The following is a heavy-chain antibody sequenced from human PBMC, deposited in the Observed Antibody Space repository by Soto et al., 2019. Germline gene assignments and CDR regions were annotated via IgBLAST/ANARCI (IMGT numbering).Heavy chain of an antibody. V-gene: IGHV3-30-3*01. CDR1: GFTFSSYA. Sequence: QVQLVESGGGVVQPGRSLRLSCAASGFTFSSYAMHWVRQAPGKGLEWVAVISYDGSNKYYADSVKGRFTISRDNSKNTLYLQMNSLRAEDTAVYYCAREGGVGATWGFVGYWGQGTLVTVSS. CDR3: AREGGVGATWGFVGY. J-gene: IGHJ4*02. D-gene: IGHD1-26*01. CDR2: ISYDGSNK.